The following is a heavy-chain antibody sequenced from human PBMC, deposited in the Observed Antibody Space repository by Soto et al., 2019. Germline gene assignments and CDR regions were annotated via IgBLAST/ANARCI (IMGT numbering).Heavy chain of an antibody. J-gene: IGHJ5*02. CDR3: ARHGVVVAAERNWFDP. CDR2: IDPSDSYT. CDR1: GYSFTSYW. Sequence: PGESLKLSCKGSGYSFTSYWISWVRQMPGKGLEWMGRIDPSDSYTNYSPSFQGHVTISADKSISTAYLQWSSLKASDTAMYYCARHGVVVAAERNWFDPWGQGTLVTVSS. V-gene: IGHV5-10-1*01. D-gene: IGHD2-15*01.